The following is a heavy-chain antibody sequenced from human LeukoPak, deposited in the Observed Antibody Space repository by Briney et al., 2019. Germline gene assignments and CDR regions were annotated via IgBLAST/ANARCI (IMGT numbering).Heavy chain of an antibody. V-gene: IGHV3-33*01. Sequence: GRSLRLSCAVSGFNLSNYDMDWVRQAPGKGLEWVAVIWDDGSNKYYEESVKGRFIISRDISKKMLYLQMNNLRAEDTAVYYCARERGGQDWDFDLWGRSTLVTVSS. D-gene: IGHD3-10*01. CDR3: ARERGGQDWDFDL. J-gene: IGHJ2*01. CDR1: GFNLSNYD. CDR2: IWDDGSNK.